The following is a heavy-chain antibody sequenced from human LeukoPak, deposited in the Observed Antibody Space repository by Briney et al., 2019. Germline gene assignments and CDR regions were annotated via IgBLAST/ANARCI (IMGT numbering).Heavy chain of an antibody. Sequence: LGGSLKISCKGSGYSFTSYWIGWVRQMPGKGLEWMGIIYPGDSDTRYSPSFQGQVTISADKSLSTAYLQWSSLKASDTAMYYCARGSGSYHTAYMNWGQGSPVTVSS. J-gene: IGHJ4*02. CDR1: GYSFTSYW. CDR2: IYPGDSDT. D-gene: IGHD1-26*01. CDR3: ARGSGSYHTAYMN. V-gene: IGHV5-51*01.